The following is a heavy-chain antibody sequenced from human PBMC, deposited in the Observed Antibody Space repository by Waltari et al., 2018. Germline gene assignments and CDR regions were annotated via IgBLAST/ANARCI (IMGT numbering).Heavy chain of an antibody. D-gene: IGHD6-19*01. J-gene: IGHJ5*02. Sequence: QLQLQESGPGLVKPSETLSLTCTVSGGSISSSSYYWGWIRQPPGKGLEWIGSIYYSGSTYYNPALKSRVTISVDTAKNQFSLKLSSVTAADTAVYYCARPSVGGRVGSSGWFDPWGQGTLVTVSS. CDR2: IYYSGST. CDR3: ARPSVGGRVGSSGWFDP. CDR1: GGSISSSSYY. V-gene: IGHV4-39*01.